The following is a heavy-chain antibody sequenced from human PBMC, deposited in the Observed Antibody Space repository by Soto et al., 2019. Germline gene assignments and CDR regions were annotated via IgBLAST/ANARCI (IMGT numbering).Heavy chain of an antibody. J-gene: IGHJ4*02. V-gene: IGHV4-31*03. Sequence: PSETLSLTCTASVVSVSSGDYYCSWIRQHPGKGLEWIGYIFYTGSTYYNPSLKSRVTISVDTSKNQFSLKLSSVTAADTAVYYCVRSRPDPSIVFHYWGPGSLVTLSS. CDR2: IFYTGST. D-gene: IGHD1-26*01. CDR3: VRSRPDPSIVFHY. CDR1: VVSVSSGDYY.